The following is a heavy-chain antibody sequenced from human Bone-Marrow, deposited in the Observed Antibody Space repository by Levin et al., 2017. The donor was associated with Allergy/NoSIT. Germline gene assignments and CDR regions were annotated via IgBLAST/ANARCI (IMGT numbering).Heavy chain of an antibody. CDR3: AKDRAWDDAESNWFVP. J-gene: IGHJ5*02. V-gene: IGHV3-23*01. D-gene: IGHD1-1*01. Sequence: ASVKVSCATSGFTFSTYAMSWVRQAPGQGLEWVSAISGSGASTYYADSVKGRFTISRDSSQNTLYLQMNSLRAEDTAVYYCAKDRAWDDAESNWFVPRGQGTLVTVSS. CDR2: ISGSGAST. CDR1: GFTFSTYA.